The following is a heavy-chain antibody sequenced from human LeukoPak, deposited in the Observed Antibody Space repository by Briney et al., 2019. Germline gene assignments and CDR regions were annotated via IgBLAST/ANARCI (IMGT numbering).Heavy chain of an antibody. Sequence: SETESLICSVSCGSISSGGYYWSWIRQHPGKGLEWFGYIYYSGSTYNNPSLKGGVTISVDTSKNQFSLTLSSETDAHRAVYYCARVCAYGSRSSCRGFDPWGQGTLVTVSS. D-gene: IGHD2-2*01. CDR2: IYYSGST. CDR1: CGSISSGGYY. V-gene: IGHV4-31*03. CDR3: ARVCAYGSRSSCRGFDP. J-gene: IGHJ5*02.